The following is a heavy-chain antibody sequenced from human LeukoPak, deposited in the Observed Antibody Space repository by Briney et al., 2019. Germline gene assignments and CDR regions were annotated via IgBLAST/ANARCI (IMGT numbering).Heavy chain of an antibody. CDR3: ARVLGYYDSNGPFDY. CDR2: IYHSGST. D-gene: IGHD3-22*01. CDR1: GYSISSGYY. V-gene: IGHV4-38-2*02. Sequence: PSETLSLTCTVSGYSISSGYYWGWIRPPPGKGLEWIGSIYHSGSTYYNPSLKSRVTISVDTSKNHFSLKLSSVTAADTAVYYCARVLGYYDSNGPFDYWGQGTLVTVSS. J-gene: IGHJ4*02.